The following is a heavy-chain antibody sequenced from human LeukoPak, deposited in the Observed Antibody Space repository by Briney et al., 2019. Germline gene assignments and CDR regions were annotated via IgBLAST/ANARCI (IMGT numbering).Heavy chain of an antibody. CDR2: VSFGSSYI. CDR1: GFTFKDYT. V-gene: IGHV3-21*06. CDR3: ARAATEYAVTDGFDT. Sequence: GGSLRLSCAASGFTFKDYTMNWVRQSPGKGLQWVSYVSFGSSYISYADSLKGRFTISRDGAKSSVYLEMTSLGTDDTAVYYCARAATEYAVTDGFDTWGPGTLVTVSS. D-gene: IGHD4-17*01. J-gene: IGHJ5*02.